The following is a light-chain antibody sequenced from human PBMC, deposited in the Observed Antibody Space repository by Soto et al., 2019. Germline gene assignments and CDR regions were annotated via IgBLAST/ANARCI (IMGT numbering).Light chain of an antibody. CDR1: QGISNS. J-gene: IGKJ1*01. Sequence: DIQMTQSPSSLSASVGDRVTITCRASQGISNSLAWYQQKPGRVPKLLIYAASTLQSGVPSRFSGCRSGTDFTLTISSLQPEDVPTYYCQTYNSAPWTFGQGTKVEIK. CDR2: AAS. CDR3: QTYNSAPWT. V-gene: IGKV1-27*01.